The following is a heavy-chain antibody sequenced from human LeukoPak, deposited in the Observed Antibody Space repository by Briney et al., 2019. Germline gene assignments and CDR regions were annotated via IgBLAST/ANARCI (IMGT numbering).Heavy chain of an antibody. Sequence: SETLSLTCTVSGGSISSSSYYWGWIRQPPGKGLEWIGSIYYSGSTYYNPSLKSRVTISVDTSKNQFSLKLSSVTAADTAAYYCARITYDSSGQAFFDYWGQGTLVTVSS. J-gene: IGHJ4*02. CDR1: GGSISSSSYY. CDR3: ARITYDSSGQAFFDY. V-gene: IGHV4-39*07. CDR2: IYYSGST. D-gene: IGHD3-22*01.